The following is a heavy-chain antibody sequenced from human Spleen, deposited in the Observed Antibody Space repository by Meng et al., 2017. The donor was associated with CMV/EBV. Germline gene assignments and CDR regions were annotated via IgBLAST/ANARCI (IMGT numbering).Heavy chain of an antibody. CDR2: IKQDGSEK. Sequence: GGSLRLSCAASGFTFRSHSMNWVRQAPGKGLEWVANIKQDGSEKNYVDSVKGRFTISRDNAKNSLYLQMNSLRAEDTAVYYCARASSSGLRGFDYWGQGTLVTVSS. CDR1: GFTFRSHS. V-gene: IGHV3-7*01. D-gene: IGHD6-19*01. CDR3: ARASSSGLRGFDY. J-gene: IGHJ4*02.